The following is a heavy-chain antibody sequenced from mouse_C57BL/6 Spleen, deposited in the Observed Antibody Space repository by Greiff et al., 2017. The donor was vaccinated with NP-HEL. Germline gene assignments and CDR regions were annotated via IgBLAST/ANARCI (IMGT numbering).Heavy chain of an antibody. CDR2: IWGVGST. Sequence: VQLKESGPGLVAPSQSLSITCTVSGFSLTSYGVDWVRQSPGKGLEWLGVIWGVGSTNYNSALKSRLSISKDNSKSQVFLKMNSLQTDDTAMYYCARIDSSGYGWFAYWGQGTLVTVSA. CDR1: GFSLTSYG. V-gene: IGHV2-6*01. CDR3: ARIDSSGYGWFAY. J-gene: IGHJ3*01. D-gene: IGHD3-2*02.